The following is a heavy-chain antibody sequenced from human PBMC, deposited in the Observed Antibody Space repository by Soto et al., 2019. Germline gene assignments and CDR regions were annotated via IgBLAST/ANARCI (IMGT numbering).Heavy chain of an antibody. D-gene: IGHD2-8*01. J-gene: IGHJ5*02. CDR3: ARESIRVNGAIRWFDP. V-gene: IGHV3-74*01. CDR2: IKGDGNSV. CDR1: GFTFSSHW. Sequence: GGSLRLSCAASGFTFSSHWMHWVRQAAGKGPVWVSRIKGDGNSVAYADSVKGRFIISRDNARNTLYLQMNSLRGEDKAVYYCARESIRVNGAIRWFDPYRQRTLVRVAS.